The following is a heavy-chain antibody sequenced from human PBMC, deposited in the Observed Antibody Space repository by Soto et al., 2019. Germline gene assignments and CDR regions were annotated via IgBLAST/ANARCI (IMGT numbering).Heavy chain of an antibody. CDR2: ISGNRGIT. Sequence: MSWARGAPGQGLEWVSAISGNRGITYYADAVKGRFTISRDNCKNTLDLQMNSLRAEDTAVYYCAKDSAIVFFLSIGRDPWG. D-gene: IGHD6-6*01. V-gene: IGHV3-23*01. J-gene: IGHJ2*01. CDR3: AKDSAIVFFLSIGRDP.